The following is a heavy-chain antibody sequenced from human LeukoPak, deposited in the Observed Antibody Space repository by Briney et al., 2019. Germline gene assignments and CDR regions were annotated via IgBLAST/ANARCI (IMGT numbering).Heavy chain of an antibody. D-gene: IGHD5-12*01. V-gene: IGHV4-61*05. J-gene: IGHJ4*02. CDR1: GFSFTTDSYC. Sequence: PSETLSLTCTVSGFSFTTDSYCWGWIRQPPGKGLEWIGYDYCGGNTNYDPSLKSRVTISVDKSKNQFSLKLSSVTAADTAVYYCAREGYGGLSGFDYWGQGTLVTVSS. CDR2: DYCGGNT. CDR3: AREGYGGLSGFDY.